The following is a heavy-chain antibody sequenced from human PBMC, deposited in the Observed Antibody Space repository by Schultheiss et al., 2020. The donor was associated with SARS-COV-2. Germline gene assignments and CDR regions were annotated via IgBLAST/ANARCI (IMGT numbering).Heavy chain of an antibody. Sequence: GGSLRLSCAASGFTFSSYGMHWVRQAPGKGLEWVANIKQDGSEKYYADSVKGRFTISRDNAKNSLYLQMNSLRAEDTAVYYCARELDGYLDYWGQGTLVTVSS. J-gene: IGHJ4*02. D-gene: IGHD5-24*01. CDR2: IKQDGSEK. V-gene: IGHV3-7*01. CDR3: ARELDGYLDY. CDR1: GFTFSSYG.